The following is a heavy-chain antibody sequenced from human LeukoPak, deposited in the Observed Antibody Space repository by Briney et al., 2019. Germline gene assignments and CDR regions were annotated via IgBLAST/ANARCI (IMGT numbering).Heavy chain of an antibody. CDR2: IYFSGST. CDR1: GDSIKTYY. D-gene: IGHD2-2*01. J-gene: IGHJ4*02. Sequence: SDTLSLTCTVSGDSIKTYYWSWIRQPPGKGLEWIGYIYFSGSTIYNPSLKSRVTISVDTSKNQFSLKLSSVTAADTAVYFCARSCSSATCPFDYWGQGSQVTVSS. V-gene: IGHV4-59*07. CDR3: ARSCSSATCPFDY.